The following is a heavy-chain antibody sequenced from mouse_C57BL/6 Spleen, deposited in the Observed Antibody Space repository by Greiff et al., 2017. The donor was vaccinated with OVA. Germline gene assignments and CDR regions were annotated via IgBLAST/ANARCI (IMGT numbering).Heavy chain of an antibody. CDR1: GFTFSSYT. V-gene: IGHV5-9*01. CDR3: ARHGLRGDGFAY. Sequence: DVKLVESGGGLVKPGGSLKLSCAASGFTFSSYTMSWVRQTPEKRLEWVATISGGGGNTYYPDSVKGRFTISRDNAKNTLYLQMSSLRSEDTALYYCARHGLRGDGFAYWGQGTLVTVSA. D-gene: IGHD3-1*01. CDR2: ISGGGGNT. J-gene: IGHJ3*01.